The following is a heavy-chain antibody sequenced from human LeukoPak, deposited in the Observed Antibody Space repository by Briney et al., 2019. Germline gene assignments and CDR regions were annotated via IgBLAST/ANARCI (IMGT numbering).Heavy chain of an antibody. Sequence: PGGSLRLSCAASGFTFSSYAMSWIRQAPGKGLEWVSYISSSGSTIYYADSVKGRFTISRDNAKNSLYLQMNSLRAEDTAVYYCARDSIAVAASNWFDPWGQGTLVTVSS. J-gene: IGHJ5*02. V-gene: IGHV3-11*01. CDR2: ISSSGSTI. D-gene: IGHD6-19*01. CDR1: GFTFSSYA. CDR3: ARDSIAVAASNWFDP.